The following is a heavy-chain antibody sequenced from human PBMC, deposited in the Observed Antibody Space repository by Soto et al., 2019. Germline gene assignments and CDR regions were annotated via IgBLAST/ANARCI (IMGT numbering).Heavy chain of an antibody. J-gene: IGHJ5*02. CDR2: IYYSGST. V-gene: IGHV4-31*03. CDR1: GGSISSGGYY. D-gene: IGHD1-26*01. Sequence: QVQLQESGPGLVKPSQTLSLTCTVSGGSISSGGYYWSWIRQHPGKGVEWIGYIYYSGSTYYNPSLRSRVTISVDTSKNQFSLKLSSVTAADTAVYYCARGEATHNWFDPWGQGTLVTVSS. CDR3: ARGEATHNWFDP.